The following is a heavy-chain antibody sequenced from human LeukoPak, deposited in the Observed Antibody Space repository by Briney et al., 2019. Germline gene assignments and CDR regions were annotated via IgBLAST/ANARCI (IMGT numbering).Heavy chain of an antibody. D-gene: IGHD6-6*01. J-gene: IGHJ6*03. CDR3: ARGQYSSSSVYYYYYMDV. CDR1: GFTVSSNY. V-gene: IGHV3-53*01. Sequence: GEALRLSCAASGFTVSSNYMSWVRQAPGKGLEWVSFIYSGGSTYYADSVKGRFTISRDNSKNTLYLQMNSLRAEDTAVYYCARGQYSSSSVYYYYYMDVWGKGTTVTVSS. CDR2: IYSGGST.